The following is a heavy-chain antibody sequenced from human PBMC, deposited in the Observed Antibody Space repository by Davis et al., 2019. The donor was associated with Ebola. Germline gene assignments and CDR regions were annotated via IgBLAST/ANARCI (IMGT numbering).Heavy chain of an antibody. CDR2: IIHSGNT. CDR3: ARGDKVTPVGKRGLRHLDGFDS. Sequence: PGGSLRLSCAVYGGSFSNYYWTWIRQPPGKGLEWIGEIIHSGNTNYNPSIKNRVTISVDMSKNQFSLRLSSVTAADTAVYYCARGDKVTPVGKRGLRHLDGFDSWGQGTLVTVSS. V-gene: IGHV4-34*01. J-gene: IGHJ4*02. D-gene: IGHD6-13*01. CDR1: GGSFSNYY.